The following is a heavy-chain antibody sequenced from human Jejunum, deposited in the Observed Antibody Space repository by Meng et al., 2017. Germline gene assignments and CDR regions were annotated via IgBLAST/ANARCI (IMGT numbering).Heavy chain of an antibody. Sequence: SETLSLTFDVSGYFITSGYYWGWIRQPPGKGLEWIGIIYHTGSIYYNPSLKSRVTISVDTSKNQFSLNLSSVTAEDTAVYYCSRDRASGGFDYWGQGTLVTISS. CDR2: IYHTGSI. V-gene: IGHV4-38-2*02. CDR1: GYFITSGYY. CDR3: SRDRASGGFDY. D-gene: IGHD4-23*01. J-gene: IGHJ4*02.